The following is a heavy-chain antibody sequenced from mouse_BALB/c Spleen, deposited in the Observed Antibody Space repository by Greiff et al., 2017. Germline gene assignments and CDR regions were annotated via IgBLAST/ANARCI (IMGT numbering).Heavy chain of an antibody. J-gene: IGHJ4*01. Sequence: EVKLMESGGGLVQPGGSLKLSCAASGFDFSRYWMSWVRQAPGKGLEWIGEINPDSSTINYTPSLKDKFIISRDNAKNTLYLQMSKVRSEDTALYYCARVITTDPFYAMDYWGQGTSVTVSS. CDR2: INPDSSTI. V-gene: IGHV4-1*02. CDR1: GFDFSRYW. D-gene: IGHD2-4*01. CDR3: ARVITTDPFYAMDY.